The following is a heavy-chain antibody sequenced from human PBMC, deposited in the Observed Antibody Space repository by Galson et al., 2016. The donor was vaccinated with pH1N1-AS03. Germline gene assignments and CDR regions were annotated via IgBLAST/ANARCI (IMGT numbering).Heavy chain of an antibody. CDR2: ISPIFGSV. D-gene: IGHD2/OR15-2a*01. Sequence: SVKVSCKAFGDTFGNYAISWVRQAPGQGLEWMGGISPIFGSVNYAQKLQGRVTITADVFTKTAYMELTSLRSEDSAVYYCARASDREILYYYYGMDVWGQGTTVTVSS. CDR1: GDTFGNYA. J-gene: IGHJ6*02. V-gene: IGHV1-69*13. CDR3: ARASDREILYYYYGMDV.